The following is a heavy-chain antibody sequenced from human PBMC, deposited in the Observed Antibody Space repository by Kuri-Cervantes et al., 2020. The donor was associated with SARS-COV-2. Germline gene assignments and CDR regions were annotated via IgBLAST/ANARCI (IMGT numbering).Heavy chain of an antibody. CDR2: ISSSGSTI. J-gene: IGHJ4*02. D-gene: IGHD2-2*01. Sequence: GESLKISCAAPGFTLSSYEMNWVRQAPGKGLEWVSYISSSGSTIYYADSVKGRFTISRDNAKNSLYLQMNSLRAEDTAVYYCASSCSSTSCFRPQGKNFDYWGQGTLVTVSS. CDR1: GFTLSSYE. CDR3: ASSCSSTSCFRPQGKNFDY. V-gene: IGHV3-48*03.